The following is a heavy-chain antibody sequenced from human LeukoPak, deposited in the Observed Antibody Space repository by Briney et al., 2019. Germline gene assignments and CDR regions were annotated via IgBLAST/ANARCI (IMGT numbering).Heavy chain of an antibody. CDR1: GYTFTSYG. D-gene: IGHD2-2*01. J-gene: IGHJ6*02. V-gene: IGHV1-69*13. Sequence: SVKASCKASGYTFTSYGLSWVRQAPGQGLEWMGGIIPIFGTANYAQKFQGRVTITADESTSTAYMELSSLRSEDTAVYYCASPIVPAAFPYYYYGMDVWSQGTTVTVSS. CDR3: ASPIVPAAFPYYYYGMDV. CDR2: IIPIFGTA.